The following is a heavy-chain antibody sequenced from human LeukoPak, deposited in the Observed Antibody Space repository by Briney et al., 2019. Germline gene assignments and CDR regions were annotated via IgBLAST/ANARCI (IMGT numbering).Heavy chain of an antibody. CDR3: AGTRGYSYGRLGY. V-gene: IGHV4-34*01. Sequence: SETLSLTCAVYGGSFSGYYWSWVRQPPGKGLEWIGEINHSGSTNYNPSLKSRVTISVDTSKNQFSLKLSSVTAADTAVYYCAGTRGYSYGRLGYWGQGTLVTVSS. D-gene: IGHD5-18*01. CDR1: GGSFSGYY. J-gene: IGHJ4*02. CDR2: INHSGST.